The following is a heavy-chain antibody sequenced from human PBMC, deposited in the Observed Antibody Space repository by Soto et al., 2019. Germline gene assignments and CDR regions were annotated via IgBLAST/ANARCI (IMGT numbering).Heavy chain of an antibody. J-gene: IGHJ3*02. V-gene: IGHV3-30-3*01. D-gene: IGHD2-21*02. CDR3: ARDLTAIRAFDI. CDR1: GFTFSSYA. Sequence: QVQLVESGGGVVQPGRSLRLSCAASGFTFSSYAMHWVRQAPGKGLEWVAVISYDGSNKYYADSVKGRFNISRDNSKNRLYLQMNSLRAEDTAVYYCARDLTAIRAFDIWGQGTMVTVSS. CDR2: ISYDGSNK.